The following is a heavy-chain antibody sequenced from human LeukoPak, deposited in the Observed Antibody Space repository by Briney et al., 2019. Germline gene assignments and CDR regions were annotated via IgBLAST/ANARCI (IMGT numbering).Heavy chain of an antibody. D-gene: IGHD2-15*01. V-gene: IGHV4-39*07. Sequence: SETLSLTCSVSGGSISRSNYYWGWIRQPPGKGLEWIGSMYHGGRTYYNSSLNSRATISLDTSKNQFSLRLSSVTAADTAVYYCAREGYWHPVDYWGQGTLVTLSS. CDR2: MYHGGRT. CDR1: GGSISRSNYY. CDR3: AREGYWHPVDY. J-gene: IGHJ4*02.